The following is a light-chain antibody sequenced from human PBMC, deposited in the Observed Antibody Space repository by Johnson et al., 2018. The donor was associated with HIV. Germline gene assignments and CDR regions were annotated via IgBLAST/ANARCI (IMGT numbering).Light chain of an antibody. CDR1: SSKIGNKY. CDR3: GTWDSSLSAFYV. J-gene: IGLJ1*01. V-gene: IGLV1-51*01. CDR2: DNS. Sequence: SVLTQPPSVSAAPGQTVTISCSGSSSKIGNKYVSWYQQLPGTAPKVLIYDNSKRPSGIPDRFSGSKSGTSATLAITGLQTGDEADYYCGTWDSSLSAFYVFGTGTKVTV.